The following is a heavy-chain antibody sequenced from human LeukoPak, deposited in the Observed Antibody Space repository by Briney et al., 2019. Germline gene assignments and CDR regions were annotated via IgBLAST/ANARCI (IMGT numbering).Heavy chain of an antibody. CDR1: GGTFSSYA. V-gene: IGHV1-69*04. Sequence: SVKVSCKASGGTFSSYAISWVRQAPGQGLEWMGRIIPILGIANYAQKFQGRVTITADKSTSTAYMDLSSLRSEDTAVYYCARDLPPCYFDYWGQGTLVTVSS. CDR3: ARDLPPCYFDY. J-gene: IGHJ4*02. CDR2: IIPILGIA.